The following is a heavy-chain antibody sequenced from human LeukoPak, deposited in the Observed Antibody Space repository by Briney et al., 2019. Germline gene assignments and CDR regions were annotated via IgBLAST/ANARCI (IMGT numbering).Heavy chain of an antibody. CDR1: GFTFNSYD. J-gene: IGHJ4*02. D-gene: IGHD6-19*01. CDR3: TRDSRAIAVAGTKTGVYFDY. V-gene: IGHV3-33*01. Sequence: GTSLRLSCAASGFTFNSYDLHCVRQAPGKGLEWVAAIWYDGSNKYYADSVKGRFSISRDNSKNTLYLQMNSLRDEETAVYYCTRDSRAIAVAGTKTGVYFDYWGQGTLVTVSS. CDR2: IWYDGSNK.